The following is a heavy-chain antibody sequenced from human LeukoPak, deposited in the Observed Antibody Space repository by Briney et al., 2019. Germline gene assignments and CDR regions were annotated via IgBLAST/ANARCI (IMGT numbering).Heavy chain of an antibody. Sequence: KPSETLSLTCTVSGGSISSYYWSWIRQPPGKGLEWIGYIYYSGSTNYNPSLKSRVTISVDTSKNQFSLKLSSVTAADTAVYYCARGGYSYLYWGQGTLVTVSS. CDR3: ARGGYSYLY. J-gene: IGHJ4*02. CDR2: IYYSGST. CDR1: GGSISSYY. V-gene: IGHV4-59*12. D-gene: IGHD5-18*01.